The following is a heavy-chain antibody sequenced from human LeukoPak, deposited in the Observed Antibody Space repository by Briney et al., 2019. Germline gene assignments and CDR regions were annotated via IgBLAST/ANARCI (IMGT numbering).Heavy chain of an antibody. CDR2: ISSSNSYI. CDR3: ARGSPHDYDSSGYRDY. D-gene: IGHD3-22*01. J-gene: IGHJ4*02. Sequence: GGSLRLSCAASGFTFSSYSMNWVRQAPGKGLEWVSSISSSNSYIYYADSVKGRFTISRDNAKNSLYLQMNSLRAEDTAVYYCARGSPHDYDSSGYRDYWGQGTLVTVSS. V-gene: IGHV3-21*01. CDR1: GFTFSSYS.